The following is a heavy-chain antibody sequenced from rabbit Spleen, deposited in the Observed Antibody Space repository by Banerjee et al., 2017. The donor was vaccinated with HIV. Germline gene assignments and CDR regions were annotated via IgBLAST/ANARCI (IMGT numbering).Heavy chain of an antibody. Sequence: QSLEESGGDLVKPGASLTLTCTASGFSFSSSDYMCWVRQAPGKGLEWISSIAGSSSGFTYSATWAKGRFTISKTSSTTVTLQMTSLTVADTATYFCARDLDGVIGWNFGWWGQGTLVTVS. D-gene: IGHD1-1*01. CDR1: GFSFSSSDY. CDR2: IAGSSSGFT. J-gene: IGHJ4*01. V-gene: IGHV1S40*01. CDR3: ARDLDGVIGWNFGW.